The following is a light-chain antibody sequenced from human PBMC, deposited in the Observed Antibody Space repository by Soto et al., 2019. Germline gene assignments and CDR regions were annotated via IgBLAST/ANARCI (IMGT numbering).Light chain of an antibody. V-gene: IGKV3-20*01. J-gene: IGKJ5*01. Sequence: DIVLTQSPGTLSLSPGERATLSCRASQTVRSSSLAWYQQKPGQAPRLLIFGASTRAAGFPDRFSGSGSGTDFTLTISSLQSEDFAVYYCQQYNNWPLITFGQGTRLEIK. CDR1: QTVRSSS. CDR3: QQYNNWPLIT. CDR2: GAS.